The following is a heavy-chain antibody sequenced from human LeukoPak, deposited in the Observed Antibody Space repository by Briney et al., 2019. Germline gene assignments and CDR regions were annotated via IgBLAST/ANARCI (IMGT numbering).Heavy chain of an antibody. D-gene: IGHD3-16*02. CDR2: ISWNSGSI. V-gene: IGHV3-9*01. J-gene: IGHJ4*02. CDR3: AKRPYYDYVWGSYRYTPCYFDY. Sequence: GGSLRLSCAASGFTFDDYAMHWVRQAPGKGLEWVSGISWNSGSIGYADSVKGRFTISRDNSKNTLYLQMNSLRAEDTAVYYCAKRPYYDYVWGSYRYTPCYFDYWGQGTLVTVSS. CDR1: GFTFDDYA.